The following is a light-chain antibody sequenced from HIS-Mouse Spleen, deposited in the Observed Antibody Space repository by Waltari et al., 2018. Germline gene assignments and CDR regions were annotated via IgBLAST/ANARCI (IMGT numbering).Light chain of an antibody. Sequence: QSVLTQPPSASGTPGQRVTISCSGSSSNIGSNTVNWYQPLPGTAPKPLIYSNNRRPSGVPDRLAGSKSGTSASLAISGLQSEDEADYYCAAWDDSLNGYVFGTGTKVTVL. V-gene: IGLV1-44*01. CDR2: SNN. J-gene: IGLJ1*01. CDR1: SSNIGSNT. CDR3: AAWDDSLNGYV.